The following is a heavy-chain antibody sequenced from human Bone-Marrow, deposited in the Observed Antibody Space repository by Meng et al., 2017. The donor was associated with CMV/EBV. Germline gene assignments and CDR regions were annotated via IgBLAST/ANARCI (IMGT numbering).Heavy chain of an antibody. V-gene: IGHV1-69*05. J-gene: IGHJ6*02. CDR2: IIPIFGTA. CDR3: ATPLEHSSSSERCNYYYYYGMDV. D-gene: IGHD6-6*01. CDR1: GGTFSSYA. Sequence: SVKVSCKASGGTFSSYAISWVRQAPGQGLEWMGGIIPIFGTANYAQKFQGRVTITTGESTSTAYMELSMLRSEDTAVYYCATPLEHSSSSERCNYYYYYGMDVWGQGTTVTVSS.